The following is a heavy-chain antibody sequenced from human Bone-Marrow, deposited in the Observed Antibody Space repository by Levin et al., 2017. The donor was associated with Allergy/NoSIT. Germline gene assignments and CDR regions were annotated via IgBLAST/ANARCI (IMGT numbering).Heavy chain of an antibody. Sequence: GESLKISCKASGYTFTNYDINWVRQATGQGFEWMGWINPSGNTGYSQKFQGRLTLTRDTPISTAYMELSSLRSEDAAVYYCVRGRDYHGSSGYYFWNWFDRWGQGTLVTVSS. CDR3: VRGRDYHGSSGYYFWNWFDR. D-gene: IGHD3-22*01. J-gene: IGHJ5*02. CDR1: GYTFTNYD. CDR2: INPSGNT. V-gene: IGHV1-8*01.